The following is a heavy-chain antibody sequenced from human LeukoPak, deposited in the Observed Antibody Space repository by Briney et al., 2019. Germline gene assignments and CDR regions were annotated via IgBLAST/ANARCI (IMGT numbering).Heavy chain of an antibody. D-gene: IGHD6-13*01. Sequence: GGSLRLSCAASGFTFSSYSMNWFRQAPGKGLEWVSGISESGGNTYYADSVKGRFTISRDNSKNTLYLQMNSLRAEDTAVYYCAKALSSSWCFDYWGQGTLVTVSS. J-gene: IGHJ4*02. CDR3: AKALSSSWCFDY. CDR1: GFTFSSYS. CDR2: ISESGGNT. V-gene: IGHV3-23*01.